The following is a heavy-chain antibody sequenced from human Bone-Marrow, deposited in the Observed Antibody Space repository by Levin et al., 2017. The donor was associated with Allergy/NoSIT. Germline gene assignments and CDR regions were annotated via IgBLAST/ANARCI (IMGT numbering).Heavy chain of an antibody. CDR2: ISGTGNHT. D-gene: IGHD6-13*01. V-gene: IGHV3-23*01. Sequence: GESLKISCAASGFTFSSYAMSWVRQAPGKGLEWVSAISGTGNHTNYADTVKGRFTVSRDRSKNTLYLQMNSLRAEDTAVYYCATGGLIAAAGVLSTLLSDSWGQGTLVTVSS. J-gene: IGHJ5*01. CDR3: ATGGLIAAAGVLSTLLSDS. CDR1: GFTFSSYA.